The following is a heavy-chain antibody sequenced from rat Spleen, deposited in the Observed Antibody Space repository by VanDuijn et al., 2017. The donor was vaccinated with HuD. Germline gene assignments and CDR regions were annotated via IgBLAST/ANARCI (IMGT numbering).Heavy chain of an antibody. Sequence: EVQLVESGGGLVQPGRSLKLSCAASGITFSNYYMAWVRQAPTKGLEWVAYINTGGGITYSRDSVKGRFTISRDNAKSTLYLQMDSLRSEDTATYYCTTARNIPSYWYFDFWGPGTMVTVSS. D-gene: IGHD1-5*01. CDR1: GITFSNYY. CDR2: INTGGGIT. CDR3: TTARNIPSYWYFDF. V-gene: IGHV5-27*01. J-gene: IGHJ1*01.